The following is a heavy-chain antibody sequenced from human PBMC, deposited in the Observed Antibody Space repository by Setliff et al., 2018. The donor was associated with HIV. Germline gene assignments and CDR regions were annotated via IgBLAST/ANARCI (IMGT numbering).Heavy chain of an antibody. CDR2: IYYTGST. CDR1: GASISSSSHH. Sequence: SETLSLTCTVSGASISSSSHHWAWIRQPPGKGLEYIGNIYYTGSTHHNPSLESRVATSVDTSKNQFSLKLSSVTAADTAVYYCARIVRWELVATSTFFYYFMDVWGKGTTVTVSS. V-gene: IGHV4-39*01. D-gene: IGHD1-26*01. CDR3: ARIVRWELVATSTFFYYFMDV. J-gene: IGHJ6*03.